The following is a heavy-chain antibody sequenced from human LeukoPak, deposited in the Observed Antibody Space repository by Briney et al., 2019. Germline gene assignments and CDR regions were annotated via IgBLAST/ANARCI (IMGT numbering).Heavy chain of an antibody. D-gene: IGHD6-19*01. CDR3: ARGHWTAVAGVSYFDY. CDR1: GGSFSGYY. Sequence: SETLSLTCAVYGGSFSGYYWSWIRQPPGKGLEWIGEINHSGSTNYNPSLKSRVTISVDTSKNQFSLKLGSVTAADTAVYYCARGHWTAVAGVSYFDYWGQGTLVTVSS. V-gene: IGHV4-34*01. CDR2: INHSGST. J-gene: IGHJ4*02.